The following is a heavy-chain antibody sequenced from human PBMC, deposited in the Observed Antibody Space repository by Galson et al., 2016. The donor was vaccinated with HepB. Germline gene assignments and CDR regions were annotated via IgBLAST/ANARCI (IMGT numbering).Heavy chain of an antibody. D-gene: IGHD2-21*02. J-gene: IGHJ5*02. V-gene: IGHV3-21*01. CDR2: IGSTRNSI. Sequence: SLRLSCAVSGFTSSNYKMNWVRQAPGKGLEWVSSIGSTRNSIFYADSVKGRFAISRDNAKNSLYLQMNSLKVEDTATYYCARDGVVTAIRHFANWFDPWGQGTLVTVSS. CDR3: ARDGVVTAIRHFANWFDP. CDR1: GFTSSNYK.